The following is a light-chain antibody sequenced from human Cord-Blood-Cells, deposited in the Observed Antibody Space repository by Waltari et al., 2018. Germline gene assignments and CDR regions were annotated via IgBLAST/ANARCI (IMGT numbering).Light chain of an antibody. CDR3: SSYAGSNNVV. CDR2: EVS. CDR1: SSAVGGYNY. J-gene: IGLJ3*02. V-gene: IGLV2-8*01. Sequence: QSALTQPPSASGSPGQSVTISCTGTSSAVGGYNYVSWYQQHPGKAPNLMIYEVSKRPSGVPDRFSCSKSGNTASLTVSVLPAEDEADYYCSSYAGSNNVVFGGGTKLTVL.